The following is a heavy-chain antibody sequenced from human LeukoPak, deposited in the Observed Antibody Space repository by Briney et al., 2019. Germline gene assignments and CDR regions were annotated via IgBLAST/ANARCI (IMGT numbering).Heavy chain of an antibody. CDR2: INHSGST. CDR1: GGSFSTYY. CDR3: ATGGRPLTYWYFDL. V-gene: IGHV4-34*01. J-gene: IGHJ2*01. Sequence: PSETLSLTCAVYGGSFSTYYWSWIRQPPGKGLEWIGEINHSGSTNYNPSLKSRVTISVDTSKNQFSLRLSSVTAADTAVYYCATGGRPLTYWYFDLWGHGTLVTVSS.